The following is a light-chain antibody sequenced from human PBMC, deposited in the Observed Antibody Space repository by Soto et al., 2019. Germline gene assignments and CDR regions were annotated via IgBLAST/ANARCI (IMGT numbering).Light chain of an antibody. CDR3: QQYNNWPPWT. CDR1: QSVSNN. V-gene: IGKV3-15*01. Sequence: ILMTQSPATLSVSPGERATLSCRASQSVSNNLAWYQQKPGQAPRLLIYDASTRATGIPARFRGSGSGTEFTLTISGLQSEDFAGYYCQQYNNWPPWTFGQGTKVEIK. CDR2: DAS. J-gene: IGKJ1*01.